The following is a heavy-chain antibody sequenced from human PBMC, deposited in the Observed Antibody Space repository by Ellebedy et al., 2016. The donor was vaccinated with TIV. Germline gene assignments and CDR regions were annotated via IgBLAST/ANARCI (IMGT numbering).Heavy chain of an antibody. CDR2: INAGNGNT. D-gene: IGHD5-18*01. CDR3: ASNTAMAYQGYY. V-gene: IGHV1-3*01. Sequence: ASVKVSCXASGYTFTSYAMHWVRQAPGQRLEWMGWINAGNGNTKYSQKFQSRVTITRDTSASTAYMELSSLRSEDTAVYYCASNTAMAYQGYYWGQGTLVTVSS. J-gene: IGHJ4*02. CDR1: GYTFTSYA.